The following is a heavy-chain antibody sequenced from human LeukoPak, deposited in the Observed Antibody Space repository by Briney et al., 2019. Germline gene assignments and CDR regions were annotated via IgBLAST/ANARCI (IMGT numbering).Heavy chain of an antibody. V-gene: IGHV3-9*01. CDR2: ISWNSGSI. Sequence: GGSLRLSCAASGFTFDDYAMHWVRQAPGKGLEWVSGISWNSGSIGYAESVKGRFTISRGNAKNSLYLQMNSLRAEDTALYYCAKDMGTDIAVAGLDYWGQGTLVTVSS. CDR1: GFTFDDYA. CDR3: AKDMGTDIAVAGLDY. D-gene: IGHD6-19*01. J-gene: IGHJ4*02.